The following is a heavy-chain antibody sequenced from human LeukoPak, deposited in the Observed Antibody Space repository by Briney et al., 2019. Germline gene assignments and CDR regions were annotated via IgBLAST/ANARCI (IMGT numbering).Heavy chain of an antibody. V-gene: IGHV3-7*01. D-gene: IGHD6-13*01. Sequence: PGGSLRLSCEASGFTFRDYWMTWVRQAPGKGLEWVANVKQDGTEKFYVDSVKGQFTISRDNGKNSLYLQMNSLRVEDTAIYYCASAGGTSWADYWGQGTLVTVSS. CDR2: VKQDGTEK. CDR3: ASAGGTSWADY. CDR1: GFTFRDYW. J-gene: IGHJ4*02.